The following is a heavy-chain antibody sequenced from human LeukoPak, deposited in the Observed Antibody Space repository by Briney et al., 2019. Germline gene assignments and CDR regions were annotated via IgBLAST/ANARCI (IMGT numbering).Heavy chain of an antibody. V-gene: IGHV4-34*01. CDR3: ATDSSGYYYRYWYFDL. Sequence: SETLSLICAVYGGSFSGYYWSWIRQPPGKGLEWIGEINHSGSTNYNPSLKSRVTISVDTSKNQFSLKLSSVTAADTAVYYCATDSSGYYYRYWYFDLWGRGTLVTVSS. CDR2: INHSGST. D-gene: IGHD3-22*01. CDR1: GGSFSGYY. J-gene: IGHJ2*01.